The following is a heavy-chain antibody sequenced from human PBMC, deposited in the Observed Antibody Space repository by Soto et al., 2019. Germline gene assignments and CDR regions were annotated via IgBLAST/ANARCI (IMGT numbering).Heavy chain of an antibody. CDR2: IYSNGRT. J-gene: IGHJ1*01. CDR3: ARSYRDSYEH. D-gene: IGHD4-17*01. V-gene: IGHV4-4*07. CDR1: GGSISNNY. Sequence: VQLQESGPRLVKPSETLSLTCNVSGGSISNNYWTWIRQPAGKGLEWIGRIYSNGRTNFNPSLKSRISMSIDTSKNQFSLKLTSVTAADTAVYYCARSYRDSYEHWGQGTLVTVSS.